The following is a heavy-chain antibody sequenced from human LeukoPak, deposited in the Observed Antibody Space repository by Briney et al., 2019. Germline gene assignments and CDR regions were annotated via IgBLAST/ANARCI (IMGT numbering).Heavy chain of an antibody. CDR2: IIPILGIA. CDR1: GGTFSSYA. Sequence: GASVNVSCKASGGTFSSYAISWVRQAPGQGLGWMGRIIPILGIANYAQKFQGRVTITADKSTSTAYMELSSLRSEDTAVYYCAGSPITMVRGVRGNWFDPWGQGTLVTVSS. D-gene: IGHD3-10*01. V-gene: IGHV1-69*04. J-gene: IGHJ5*02. CDR3: AGSPITMVRGVRGNWFDP.